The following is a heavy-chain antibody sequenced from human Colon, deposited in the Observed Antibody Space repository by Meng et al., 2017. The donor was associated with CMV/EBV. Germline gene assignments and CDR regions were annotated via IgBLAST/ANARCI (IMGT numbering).Heavy chain of an antibody. J-gene: IGHJ4*02. D-gene: IGHD3-10*01. V-gene: IGHV3-11*04. CDR1: GFTFSDYY. Sequence: GESLKISCAASGFTFSDYYMSWIRQAPGKGLEWVSYISTSGTNIYYADSVKGRFTVSRDDARDSLYLQLNSLRAEDTALYYCARDKGFLGGTFDYWGQGTVVTVSS. CDR3: ARDKGFLGGTFDY. CDR2: ISTSGTNI.